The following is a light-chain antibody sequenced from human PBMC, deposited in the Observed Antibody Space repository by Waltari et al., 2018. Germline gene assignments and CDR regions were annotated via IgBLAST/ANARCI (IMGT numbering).Light chain of an antibody. CDR3: FSYAGANSQVV. J-gene: IGLJ3*02. CDR1: SSDVGTYNL. V-gene: IGLV2-23*02. CDR2: EVT. Sequence: QSALTQPASVSGSPGQAITISCSGTSSDVGTYNLVSWYQQLPGKAPKLMIYEVTKRPSGCSTRFSGANSGNTASLTISGLKAEDEADYFCFSYAGANSQVVFGGGTKVTVL.